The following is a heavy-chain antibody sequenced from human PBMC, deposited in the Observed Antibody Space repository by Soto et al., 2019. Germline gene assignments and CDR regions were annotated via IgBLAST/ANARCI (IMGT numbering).Heavy chain of an antibody. Sequence: SQTLSLTCAISGDSVSSNSAAWNWIRQSPSRGLEWPGRTYYRSKWYNDYAVSVKSRITINPDTSKNQYSLQLNSVTPEEPAVYYCARALGLPPGNWFDPWGQGTLVTVSS. CDR1: GDSVSSNSAA. J-gene: IGHJ5*02. V-gene: IGHV6-1*01. CDR2: TYYRSKWYN. D-gene: IGHD4-17*01. CDR3: ARALGLPPGNWFDP.